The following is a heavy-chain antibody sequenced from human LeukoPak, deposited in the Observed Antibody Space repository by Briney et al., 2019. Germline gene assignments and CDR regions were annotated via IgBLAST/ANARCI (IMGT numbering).Heavy chain of an antibody. CDR2: IRFDGSNK. Sequence: GGSLRLSCAASGFTFSSYGMHWVRQTPGKGLEWVAFIRFDGSNKYYADSVKGRFTISRDNSKNTLHLQMNSLRVEDTAVYYCVRASTSSSSDKSVGYWGQGTLVTVSS. V-gene: IGHV3-30*02. CDR1: GFTFSSYG. J-gene: IGHJ4*02. D-gene: IGHD6-6*01. CDR3: VRASTSSSSDKSVGY.